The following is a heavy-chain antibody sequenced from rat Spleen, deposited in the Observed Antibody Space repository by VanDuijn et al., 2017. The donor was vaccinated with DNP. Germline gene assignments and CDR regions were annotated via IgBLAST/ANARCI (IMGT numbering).Heavy chain of an antibody. CDR1: GFSLTSNS. Sequence: QVQLKESGPGLVQPSQTLSLTCTVSGFSLTSNSVSWVRQPPGKGLEWIAAISSGGNTYYNSALKSRLSISRDTSKSHVFLRMNSLQTEDTAIYFCTREREPNNNPFYFDCWGQGVMVTVSS. CDR2: ISSGGNT. J-gene: IGHJ2*01. V-gene: IGHV2-6*01. CDR3: TREREPNNNPFYFDC. D-gene: IGHD1-10*01.